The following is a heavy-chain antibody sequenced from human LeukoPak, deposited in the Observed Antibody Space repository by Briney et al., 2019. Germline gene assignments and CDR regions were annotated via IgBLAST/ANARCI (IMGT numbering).Heavy chain of an antibody. CDR1: GFSFSTYS. D-gene: IGHD4-17*01. Sequence: GGSLRLSCAASGFSFSTYSMNWVRQAPGKGLEWVSHISSSISSIHYADSVRGRFTISRDNAKNSLYLQISSPRDEDTAVYYCARAFYGDYGMDVWGQGTTVTVSS. CDR2: ISSSISSI. V-gene: IGHV3-48*02. CDR3: ARAFYGDYGMDV. J-gene: IGHJ6*02.